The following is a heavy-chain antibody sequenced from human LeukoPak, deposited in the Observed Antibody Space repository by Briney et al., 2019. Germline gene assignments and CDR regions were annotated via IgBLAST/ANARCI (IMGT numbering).Heavy chain of an antibody. Sequence: PSETLSLTCTVSGGSISSSSYYWGWIRQPPGKGLEWIGSIYYSGSTYYNPSLKSRVTISVDTSKNQFSLKLSSVTAADTAVYYCARNDWGTLYWGQGTLVTVSS. V-gene: IGHV4-39*01. D-gene: IGHD7-27*01. J-gene: IGHJ4*02. CDR2: IYYSGST. CDR1: GGSISSSSYY. CDR3: ARNDWGTLY.